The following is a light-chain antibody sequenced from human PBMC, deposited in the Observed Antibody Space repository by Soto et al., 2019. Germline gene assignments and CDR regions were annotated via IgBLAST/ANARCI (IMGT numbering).Light chain of an antibody. J-gene: IGLJ3*02. V-gene: IGLV2-8*01. CDR1: SSDVGRYDY. Sequence: QSSLTQPPSASGSPGQSVIISCTGTSSDVGRYDYVSWYQQHPGKAPKLMIYGVSKRPSGVPDRFSGSKSGNTASLTVSGLQAEDEADYYCCSYTGSDNLWVFGGGTQLTVL. CDR2: GVS. CDR3: CSYTGSDNLWV.